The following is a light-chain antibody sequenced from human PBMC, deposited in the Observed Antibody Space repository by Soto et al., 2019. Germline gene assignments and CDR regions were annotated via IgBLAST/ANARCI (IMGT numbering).Light chain of an antibody. CDR1: QSVSTK. CDR2: GAS. J-gene: IGKJ4*01. V-gene: IGKV3-15*01. CDR3: QQYNDWHLT. Sequence: EIVMTQSPATLSVSPGERATLSCRASQSVSTKLAWYQQKPGQAPRLLFYGASARAAGIPPKFSGSGSGTEFPLTISSMQSEDCAVYYCQQYNDWHLTFGGGTKVDIK.